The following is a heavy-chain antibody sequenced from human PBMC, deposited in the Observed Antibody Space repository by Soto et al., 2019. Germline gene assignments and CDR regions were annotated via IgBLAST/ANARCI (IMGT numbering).Heavy chain of an antibody. V-gene: IGHV4-59*08. D-gene: IGHD6-19*01. CDR3: ARHRVVTGYSSGWSQEYYFDY. Sequence: SETLSLTCTVSGGSISSYYWSWIRQPPGKGLEWIGYIYYSGSTNYNPSLKSRVTISVDTSKNQFSLKLSSVTAADTAVYYCARHRVVTGYSSGWSQEYYFDYWGQGTLVTVS. CDR1: GGSISSYY. CDR2: IYYSGST. J-gene: IGHJ4*02.